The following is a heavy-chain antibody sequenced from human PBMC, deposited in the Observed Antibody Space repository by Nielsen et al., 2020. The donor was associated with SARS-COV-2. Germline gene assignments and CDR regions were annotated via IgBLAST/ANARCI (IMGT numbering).Heavy chain of an antibody. CDR1: GFTFSSYA. CDR3: ARDRTRGGELWSNFDY. CDR2: ISYDGSNK. D-gene: IGHD5-18*01. J-gene: IGHJ4*02. Sequence: GESLKISCAASGFTFSSYAMHWVRQAPGKGLEWVAVISYDGSNKYYADSVKGRFTISRDNSKNSLYLQMNSLRAEDTAVYYCARDRTRGGELWSNFDYWGQGTLVTVSS. V-gene: IGHV3-30-3*01.